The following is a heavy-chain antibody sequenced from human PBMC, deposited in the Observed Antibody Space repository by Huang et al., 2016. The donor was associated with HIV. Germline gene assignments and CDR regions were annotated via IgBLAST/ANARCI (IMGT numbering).Heavy chain of an antibody. CDR3: VRVRRVMDTYCVADCSTLEAFDI. Sequence: QVQLVQSGSELKKPGASVKDSCKDSGYTFTNYGLHWVRQAPGEGLEWMGLINTDPGMPSYAQCLTGRFVCSLGTSFNTSSLQISSLKAADSAIYYCVRVRRVMDTYCVADCSTLEAFDIWGQGTVVTVSA. V-gene: IGHV7-4-1*02. J-gene: IGHJ3*02. D-gene: IGHD2-21*02. CDR1: GYTFTNYG. CDR2: INTDPGMP.